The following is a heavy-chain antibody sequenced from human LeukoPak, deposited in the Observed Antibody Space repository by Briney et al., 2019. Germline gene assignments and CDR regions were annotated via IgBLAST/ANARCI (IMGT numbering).Heavy chain of an antibody. CDR2: IQSKTDGGKT. Sequence: GGSLRLSCAASGSIVTNAWMNWVRQAPGKGLEWVGRIQSKTDGGKTDYAAPVKGRFTISRDDSKNTLYLQMNSLKTEDTAIYYCTTGIRGDWGQGTLVTVSS. D-gene: IGHD3-3*02. CDR1: GSIVTNAW. J-gene: IGHJ4*02. V-gene: IGHV3-15*07. CDR3: TTGIRGD.